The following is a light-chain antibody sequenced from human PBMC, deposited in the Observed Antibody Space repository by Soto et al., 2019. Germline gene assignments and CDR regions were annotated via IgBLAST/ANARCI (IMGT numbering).Light chain of an antibody. CDR2: DAS. Sequence: EIVLTQSPGTLSLSPGERVTLSCRASQSLSSGYLAWYQQKFGQAPRLLIYDASRRATGIPERFSGSGSGTDFTFTISSLQPEDIATYYCQQYDNLPLFGGGTKVDI. J-gene: IGKJ4*01. CDR3: QQYDNLPL. V-gene: IGKV3-20*01. CDR1: QSLSSGY.